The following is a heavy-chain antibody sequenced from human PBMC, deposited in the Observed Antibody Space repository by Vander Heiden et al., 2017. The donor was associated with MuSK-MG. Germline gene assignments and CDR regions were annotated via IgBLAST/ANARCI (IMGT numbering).Heavy chain of an antibody. D-gene: IGHD3-16*01. J-gene: IGHJ4*02. CDR3: AKDLSGSIDY. Sequence: QVQLVESGGGVVQPGWSLRLSCAASGFTFSSYGMHWVRQAPGKGLEWVAVISYDGSNKYYADSVKGRFTISRDNSKNTLYLQMNSLRAEDTAVYYCAKDLSGSIDYWGQGTLVTVSS. V-gene: IGHV3-30*18. CDR1: GFTFSSYG. CDR2: ISYDGSNK.